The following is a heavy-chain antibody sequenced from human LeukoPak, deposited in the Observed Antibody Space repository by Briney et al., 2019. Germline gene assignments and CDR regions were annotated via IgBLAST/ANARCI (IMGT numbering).Heavy chain of an antibody. Sequence: PGGSLRLSCAASGFTFSNYWMSWVRQAPGKGLEWVANIKQSGSEKNYVGSVKGRFTISRDNAENSLYLQVNSLGAEDTAVYYCARGGSWFDVWGQGTLVTVSS. J-gene: IGHJ5*02. CDR3: ARGGSWFDV. D-gene: IGHD5-12*01. V-gene: IGHV3-7*01. CDR2: IKQSGSEK. CDR1: GFTFSNYW.